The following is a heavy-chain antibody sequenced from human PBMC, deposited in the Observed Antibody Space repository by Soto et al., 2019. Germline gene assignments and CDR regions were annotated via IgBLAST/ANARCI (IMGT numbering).Heavy chain of an antibody. D-gene: IGHD1-26*01. CDR2: ISYDGTNK. CDR1: GFTFSSYG. Sequence: QVQLVESGGGVVQPGRSLRLSCGASGFTFSSYGMHWVRQAPGKGLEWVAFISYDGTNKYYTDSVKGRFTISRDNSENMLYLQMNSMRAEDTAVYYCGKDIYRRGWAPDYWGQGTLVTVSP. J-gene: IGHJ4*02. CDR3: GKDIYRRGWAPDY. V-gene: IGHV3-30*18.